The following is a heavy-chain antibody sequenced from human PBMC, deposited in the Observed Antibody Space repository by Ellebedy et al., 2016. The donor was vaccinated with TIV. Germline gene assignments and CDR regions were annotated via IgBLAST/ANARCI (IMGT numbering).Heavy chain of an antibody. CDR1: GGYISSYY. Sequence: SETLSLTCTVSGGYISSYYWSWIRQPPGKGLEWIGYIYYSGSTNYNPSLKSRVTISVDTSKNQFSLKLTSVTAADTAVYFCARDLRLELLAFDIWGQGTMVTVSS. CDR2: IYYSGST. J-gene: IGHJ3*02. CDR3: ARDLRLELLAFDI. D-gene: IGHD1-7*01. V-gene: IGHV4-59*01.